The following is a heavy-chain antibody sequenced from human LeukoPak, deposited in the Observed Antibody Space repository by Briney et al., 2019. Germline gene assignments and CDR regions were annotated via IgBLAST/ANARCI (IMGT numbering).Heavy chain of an antibody. J-gene: IGHJ3*02. CDR2: IYYSGST. V-gene: IGHV4-59*08. CDR1: GGSISSYY. CDR3: ARQLWYEDAFDI. Sequence: SETLSLTCTVSGGSISSYYWSWIRQPPGKGLEWIGYIYYSGSTNYNPSLKSRVTISVDTSKNQFSLKLSSVTAADTAVYYCARQLWYEDAFDIWGQGTMVTVSS. D-gene: IGHD2-21*01.